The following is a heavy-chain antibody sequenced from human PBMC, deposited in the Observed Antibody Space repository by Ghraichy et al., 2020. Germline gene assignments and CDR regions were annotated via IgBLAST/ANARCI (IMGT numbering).Heavy chain of an antibody. CDR3: ARGELSAAAGTDYYYGMDV. D-gene: IGHD6-13*01. V-gene: IGHV1-8*01. J-gene: IGHJ6*02. CDR1: GYTFTSYD. Sequence: ASVKVSCKASGYTFTSYDINWVRQATGQGLEWMGWMNPNSGNTGYAQKFQGRVTMTRNTSISTAYMELSSLRSEDTAVYYCARGELSAAAGTDYYYGMDVWGQGTTVTVSS. CDR2: MNPNSGNT.